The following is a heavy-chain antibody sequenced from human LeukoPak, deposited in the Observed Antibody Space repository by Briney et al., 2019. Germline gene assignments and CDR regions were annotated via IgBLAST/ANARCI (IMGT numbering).Heavy chain of an antibody. CDR3: ARLSNAAHAAS. D-gene: IGHD2-15*01. Sequence: PSETLSLTCDVSGYSISSGYYCGWFRQPPGKGLEWIATIFHSGSTYYNPSLQSRVTMSVDTSKNQCSLKLSSVTATDTAVYYCARLSNAAHAASWGQGALVTVPS. J-gene: IGHJ5*02. CDR1: GYSISSGYY. CDR2: IFHSGST. V-gene: IGHV4-38-2*01.